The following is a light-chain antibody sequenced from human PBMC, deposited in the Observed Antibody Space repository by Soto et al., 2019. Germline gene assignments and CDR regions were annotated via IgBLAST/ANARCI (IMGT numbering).Light chain of an antibody. CDR1: SSVVGGYNS. CDR3: SSFTSSMTNV. V-gene: IGLV2-14*03. Sequence: QSALTQPASVSGSPGESITISCTGTSSVVGGYNSVSWYQHHPGKAPKLMLYDVGDRPSGVSYRSSGSKSGNTASLTISGLQAADEADYFCSSFTSSMTNVFGSGTKVTVL. CDR2: DVG. J-gene: IGLJ1*01.